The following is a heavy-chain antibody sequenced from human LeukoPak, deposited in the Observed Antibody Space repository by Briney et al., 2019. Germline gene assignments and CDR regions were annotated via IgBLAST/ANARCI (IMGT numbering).Heavy chain of an antibody. Sequence: PGRSLRLSCAASGFTFDDYAMHWVRQAPGKGLEWVSGISWNSGSIDYADSVKGRFTISRDNAKNSLYLQMNSLRAEDMALYYCAKATMGSSHIADAFDIWGQGTMVTVSS. V-gene: IGHV3-9*03. CDR3: AKATMGSSHIADAFDI. CDR1: GFTFDDYA. J-gene: IGHJ3*02. D-gene: IGHD6-13*01. CDR2: ISWNSGSI.